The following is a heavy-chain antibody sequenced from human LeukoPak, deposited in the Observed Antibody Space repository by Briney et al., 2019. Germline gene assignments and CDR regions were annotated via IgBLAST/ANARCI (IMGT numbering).Heavy chain of an antibody. D-gene: IGHD3-22*01. CDR2: ISYDGSNK. J-gene: IGHJ4*02. CDR1: GFTFSSYG. CDR3: AKAYYCDSSGLDY. Sequence: GGSLRLSCAASGFTFSSYGMHWVRQAPGKGLEWVAVISYDGSNKYYADSVKGRFTISRDNSKNTLYLQMNSLRAEDTAVYYCAKAYYCDSSGLDYWGQGTLVTVSS. V-gene: IGHV3-30*18.